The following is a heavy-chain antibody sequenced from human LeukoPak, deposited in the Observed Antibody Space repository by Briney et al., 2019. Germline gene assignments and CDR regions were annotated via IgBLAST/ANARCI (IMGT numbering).Heavy chain of an antibody. CDR2: IYQDGSEK. CDR3: ARELYTRDGYNSYMDG. V-gene: IGHV3-7*01. D-gene: IGHD5-24*01. Sequence: GGSLRLSCAVSGFTFSSYWMSWVRQAPGKGLEWVANIYQDGSEKYYVDSVKGRFTISRDNPKNSLYLQMNSLRAEDRAVYYCARELYTRDGYNSYMDGWGRGSKV. J-gene: IGHJ6*03. CDR1: GFTFSSYW.